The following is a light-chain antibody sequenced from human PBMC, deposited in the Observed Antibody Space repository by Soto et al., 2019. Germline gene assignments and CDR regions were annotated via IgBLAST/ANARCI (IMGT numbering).Light chain of an antibody. V-gene: IGKV1-5*03. CDR2: QAS. CDR1: QSIRSW. J-gene: IGKJ2*01. Sequence: DIPMTQSPSTLSASVGDRVTITCRASQSIRSWLAWYQQKPGKAPKLLIYQASTLGSGVPSRVSGSGSGTEFTLTISSLQPDDFATYYCQQYNAYSTFGQGTKLEIK. CDR3: QQYNAYST.